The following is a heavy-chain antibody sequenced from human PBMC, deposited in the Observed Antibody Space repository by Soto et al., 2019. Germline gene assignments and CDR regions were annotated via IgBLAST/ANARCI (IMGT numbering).Heavy chain of an antibody. J-gene: IGHJ5*02. CDR2: IYYSGST. CDR3: ASTVTSQTWFDP. CDR1: GGSISSYY. D-gene: IGHD4-17*01. Sequence: SETLSLTCTVSGGSISSYYWSWIRQPPGKGLEWIGYIYYSGSTNYNPSLKSRVTISVDTSKNQFSLKLSSVTAADTAVYYCASTVTSQTWFDPLGQGTLVTVSS. V-gene: IGHV4-59*08.